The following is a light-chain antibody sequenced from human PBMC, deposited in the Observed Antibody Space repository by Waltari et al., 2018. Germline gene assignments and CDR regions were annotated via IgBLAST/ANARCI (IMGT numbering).Light chain of an antibody. J-gene: IGKJ4*01. CDR3: QQRYDWPIT. Sequence: EIVLTQSPATLSSSPGERATLSCRASQRVDSQFAWYQQKPGQPPRLLIHDVSNRATGVPARCSGSGSGTDFTLTISSLEPEDSAFYYCQQRYDWPITFGGGTKVEIK. CDR2: DVS. CDR1: QRVDSQ. V-gene: IGKV3-11*01.